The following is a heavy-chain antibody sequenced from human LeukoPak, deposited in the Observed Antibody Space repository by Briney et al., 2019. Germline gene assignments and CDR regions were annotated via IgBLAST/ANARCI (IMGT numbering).Heavy chain of an antibody. CDR1: GGSISSGSYY. D-gene: IGHD6-13*01. Sequence: PSQTLSLTCTVSGGSISSGSYYWSWIRQPAGKGLEWIGRTYTSGSTNYNPSLKSRVTISVDTSKNQFSLKLSSVTAADTAVYYCARDGTAAGTFDYWGQGTLVTVSS. CDR3: ARDGTAAGTFDY. J-gene: IGHJ4*02. V-gene: IGHV4-61*02. CDR2: TYTSGST.